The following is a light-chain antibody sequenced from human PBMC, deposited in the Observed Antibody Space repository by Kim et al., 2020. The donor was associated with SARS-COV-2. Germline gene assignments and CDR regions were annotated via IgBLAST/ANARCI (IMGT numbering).Light chain of an antibody. J-gene: IGLJ2*01. CDR1: NIGTKS. CDR3: QLWDSSSDQWI. Sequence: APGTTAGMTSGGKNIGTKSVHWYQQKPGQAPLLVIFYDSDRPSGIPERFSGSNSGNTATLTISGVEAGDEADYFCQLWDSSSDQWIFGGGTQLTVL. CDR2: YDS. V-gene: IGLV3-21*01.